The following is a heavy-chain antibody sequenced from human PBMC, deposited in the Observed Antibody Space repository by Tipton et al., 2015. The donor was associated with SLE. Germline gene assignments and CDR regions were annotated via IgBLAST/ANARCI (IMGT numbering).Heavy chain of an antibody. CDR1: GFSFELYG. CDR3: ARSYYYYYYYMDV. Sequence: SLRLSCAASGFSFELYGMSWVRQAPGKGLEWVSGISWNGDSTGYADSVKGRFTISRDNSKNSLYLQMNSLRAEDTAVYYCARSYYYYYYYMDVWGKGTTVTVSS. CDR2: ISWNGDST. V-gene: IGHV3-20*04. J-gene: IGHJ6*03.